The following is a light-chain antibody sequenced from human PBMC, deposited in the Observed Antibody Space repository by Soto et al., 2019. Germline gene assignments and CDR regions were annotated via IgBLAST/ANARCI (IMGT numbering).Light chain of an antibody. CDR2: KAS. CDR1: QSISSW. CDR3: QQYNSYPWT. Sequence: DIQMTQSPSPLSASLGGRVTITCPASQSISSWLAWYQQKPGKAPKLLIYKASSLESGVPSRFRGSGSGTEFTLTISSLQPDDFATYYCQQYNSYPWTFGQGTKVEIK. V-gene: IGKV1-5*03. J-gene: IGKJ1*01.